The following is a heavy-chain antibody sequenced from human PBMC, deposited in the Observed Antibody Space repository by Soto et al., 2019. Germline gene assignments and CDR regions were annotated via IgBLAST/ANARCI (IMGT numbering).Heavy chain of an antibody. CDR2: IDPRDSYT. D-gene: IGHD2-15*01. CDR3: ARLVVNPTGGDSYYSGMDV. Sequence: ESLKISCQASGYIFHNYWIGWVRQMPGKGLEWMGRIDPRDSYTNYSPSFQGHVTISADRSINTAYLQWSSLRASDTAMYYCARLVVNPTGGDSYYSGMDVWGQGTTVTVSS. V-gene: IGHV5-10-1*01. CDR1: GYIFHNYW. J-gene: IGHJ6*02.